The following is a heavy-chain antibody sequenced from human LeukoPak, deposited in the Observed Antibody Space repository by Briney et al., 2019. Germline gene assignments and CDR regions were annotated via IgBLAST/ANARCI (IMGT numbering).Heavy chain of an antibody. Sequence: GGSLRLYCVASGFTFSRSEMNWVRQAPGKGLEWVSHIGNSGSSIYYADSVKGRFTISRDNAKNSLYLQMNSLRDEDTAVYYCTTILCIAAGGTPCDPWGQGTLVTVSS. V-gene: IGHV3-48*03. CDR3: TTILCIAAGGTPCDP. CDR1: GFTFSRSE. J-gene: IGHJ5*02. D-gene: IGHD6-13*01. CDR2: IGNSGSSI.